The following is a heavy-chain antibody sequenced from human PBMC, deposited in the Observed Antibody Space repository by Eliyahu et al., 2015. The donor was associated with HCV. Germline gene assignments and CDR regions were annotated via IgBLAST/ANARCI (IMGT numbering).Heavy chain of an antibody. D-gene: IGHD6-25*01. J-gene: IGHJ4*02. CDR1: GFTVSSNY. CDR3: ARDSAAYYFDY. Sequence: EVQLVESGGGLVQPGGSLRLSCAASGFTVSSNYMSWVRQAPGKGLEWVSVIYSGGSTYYADSVKGRFTISRDNSKNTLYLQMNSLRAEDTAVYYCARDSAAYYFDYWGQGTLVTVSS. V-gene: IGHV3-66*01. CDR2: IYSGGST.